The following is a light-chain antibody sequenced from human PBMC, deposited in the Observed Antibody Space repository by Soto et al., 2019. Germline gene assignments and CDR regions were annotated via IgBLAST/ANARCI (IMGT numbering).Light chain of an antibody. J-gene: IGKJ1*01. Sequence: DIQMTQSPSYLSASVGDRVTITCRASQSISSYLNWYQQKPGKAPKLLIYAASSLQSGVPSRFSGSGSGTDFTLTISRLQPEDFATYYCQQSYSTPPTFGQGTKVDNK. CDR2: AAS. CDR3: QQSYSTPPT. V-gene: IGKV1-39*01. CDR1: QSISSY.